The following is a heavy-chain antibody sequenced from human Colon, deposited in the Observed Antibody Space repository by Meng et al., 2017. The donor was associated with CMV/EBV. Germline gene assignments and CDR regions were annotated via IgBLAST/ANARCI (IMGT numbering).Heavy chain of an antibody. J-gene: IGHJ4*02. CDR1: GGTFSSYT. Sequence: SVKVSCKASGGTFSSYTISWVRQAPGQGLEWMGRIIPILGIANYAQKFQGRVTITADKYTITAYVELSSLRSEDTAVYDCARGPGGEFDYWGQGTLVTVSS. CDR2: IIPILGIA. V-gene: IGHV1-69*02. D-gene: IGHD3-10*01. CDR3: ARGPGGEFDY.